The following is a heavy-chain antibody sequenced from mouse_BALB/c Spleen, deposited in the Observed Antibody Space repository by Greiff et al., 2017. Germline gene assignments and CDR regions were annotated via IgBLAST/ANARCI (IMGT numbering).Heavy chain of an antibody. CDR1: GFNIKDTY. CDR2: IDPANGNT. D-gene: IGHD2-4*01. Sequence: EVQLQQSGAELVKPGASVKLSCTASGFNIKDTYMHWVKQRPEQGLEWIGRIDPANGNTKYDPKFQGKATIPADTSSNTAYLQLSSLTPEDTAVYYCARSDYDVFAYWGQGTLVTVSA. V-gene: IGHV14-3*02. CDR3: ARSDYDVFAY. J-gene: IGHJ3*01.